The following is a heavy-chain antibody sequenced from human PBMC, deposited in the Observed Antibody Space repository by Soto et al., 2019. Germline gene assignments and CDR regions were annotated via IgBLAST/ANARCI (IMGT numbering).Heavy chain of an antibody. Sequence: GASVKVSCKASGYTFTSYYIHWVRQAPGQGLEWMGIINPSGGSTTYAQKFQGRVTMTRDTSTSTVYMELSSLRSEDTAVYYCTSAQSYGAFDICGQGTMVPVSS. D-gene: IGHD4-17*01. J-gene: IGHJ3*02. V-gene: IGHV1-46*03. CDR3: TSAQSYGAFDI. CDR2: INPSGGST. CDR1: GYTFTSYY.